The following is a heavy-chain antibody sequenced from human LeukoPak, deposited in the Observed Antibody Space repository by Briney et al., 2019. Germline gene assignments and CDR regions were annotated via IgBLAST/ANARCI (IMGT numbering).Heavy chain of an antibody. D-gene: IGHD5-12*01. V-gene: IGHV3-30-3*01. CDR2: MSYHGSNE. CDR3: ARDPYSGYD. CDR1: GFTFSRYA. Sequence: PGRSLRLSCVASGFTFSRYAMHWVRQAPGKGLEWVAVMSYHGSNEHYADSGKGRFTISRDNSKNTLYLQMNSLRAEDTAVYYCARDPYSGYDWGQGTLVTVSS. J-gene: IGHJ4*02.